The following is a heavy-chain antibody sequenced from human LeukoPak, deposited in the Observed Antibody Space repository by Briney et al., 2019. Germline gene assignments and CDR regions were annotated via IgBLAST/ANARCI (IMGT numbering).Heavy chain of an antibody. D-gene: IGHD3-10*01. J-gene: IGHJ6*02. CDR3: AKYGSGSKYGMDV. CDR2: IYPGDSDT. V-gene: IGHV5-51*01. Sequence: GESLKISCKDSGYPFSTYWIGWVRQMPGKGLEWMGIIYPGDSDTRYSPSFQGQVTISADKSISTAYLQWSSLKASDTAMYYCAKYGSGSKYGMDVWGQGTTVTVSS. CDR1: GYPFSTYW.